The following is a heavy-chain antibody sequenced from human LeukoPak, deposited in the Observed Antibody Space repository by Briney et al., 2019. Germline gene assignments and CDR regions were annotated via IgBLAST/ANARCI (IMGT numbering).Heavy chain of an antibody. D-gene: IGHD2-2*01. CDR2: IIPIFGTA. CDR3: ARGLVVVPAAIIPHFEY. Sequence: ASVKVSCKASGGTFSSYAISWVRQAPGQGLEWMGWIIPIFGTANYAQKFQGRVTITADESASTAYMELSSLRSEYTAVYYCARGLVVVPAAIIPHFEYWGQGTLVTVSS. CDR1: GGTFSSYA. V-gene: IGHV1-69*13. J-gene: IGHJ4*02.